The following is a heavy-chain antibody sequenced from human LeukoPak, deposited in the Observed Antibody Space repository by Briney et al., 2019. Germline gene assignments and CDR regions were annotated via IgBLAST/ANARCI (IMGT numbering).Heavy chain of an antibody. CDR3: ARDKDSSGPTYYYYGMDV. V-gene: IGHV1-58*01. Sequence: ASVKVSCKASGFTFTSSAVQWVRQARGQRLERIGWIVVGSGNTNYAQKFQERVTITRDMSTSTAYMELSSLRSEDTAVYYCARDKDSSGPTYYYYGMDVWGQGTTVTVSS. CDR1: GFTFTSSA. D-gene: IGHD6-19*01. CDR2: IVVGSGNT. J-gene: IGHJ6*02.